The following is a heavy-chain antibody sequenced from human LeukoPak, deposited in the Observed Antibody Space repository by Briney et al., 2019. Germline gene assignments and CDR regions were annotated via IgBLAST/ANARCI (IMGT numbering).Heavy chain of an antibody. CDR3: ASHRAGYSSSWYVPFDY. CDR2: IKQDGSEK. CDR1: GFTFSSYW. Sequence: PGGSLRLSCAASGFTFSSYWMSWVRQAPGKGLEWVANIKQDGSEKYYVDSVKGRFTISRDNAKNSLYLQMNSLRAEDTAVYYCASHRAGYSSSWYVPFDYWGQGTLVTVSS. V-gene: IGHV3-7*01. D-gene: IGHD6-13*01. J-gene: IGHJ4*02.